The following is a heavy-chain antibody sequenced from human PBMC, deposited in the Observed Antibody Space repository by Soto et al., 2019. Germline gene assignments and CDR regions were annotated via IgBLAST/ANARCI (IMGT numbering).Heavy chain of an antibody. V-gene: IGHV2-70*11. CDR3: ARIPRSYSGSYTYFDY. J-gene: IGHJ4*02. Sequence: SGPTLVNPTQTLTLTCTFSGFSLSTSGMCVSWIRQPPGKALEWLARIDWDDDKYYSTSLKTRLTISKDTSKNQVVLTMTNMDPVDTATYYCARIPRSYSGSYTYFDYWGQGTLVTVSS. CDR1: GFSLSTSGMC. D-gene: IGHD1-26*01. CDR2: IDWDDDK.